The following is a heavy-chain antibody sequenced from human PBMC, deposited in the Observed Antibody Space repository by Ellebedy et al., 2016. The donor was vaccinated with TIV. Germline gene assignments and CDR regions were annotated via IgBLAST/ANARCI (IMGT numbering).Heavy chain of an antibody. Sequence: GESLKISCAASGFTFSSYWMSWARQAPGKGLEWVANIKQDGSEKYDVDSVKGRFTISRDNANSLLYLQMNSLGAEDTAVYYCARGRYCSSSSRGFLDYWGQGTLITVSS. CDR3: ARGRYCSSSSRGFLDY. J-gene: IGHJ4*02. D-gene: IGHD2-2*01. CDR2: IKQDGSEK. CDR1: GFTFSSYW. V-gene: IGHV3-7*03.